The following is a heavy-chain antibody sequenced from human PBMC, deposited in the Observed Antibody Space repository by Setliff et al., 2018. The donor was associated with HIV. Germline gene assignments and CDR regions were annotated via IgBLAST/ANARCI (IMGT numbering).Heavy chain of an antibody. J-gene: IGHJ4*02. V-gene: IGHV4-38-2*02. CDR1: IDSIGSGFF. CDR3: ARSYDASGYYFL. CDR2: IYRSGET. D-gene: IGHD3-22*01. Sequence: SETLSLTCTVAIDSIGSGFFWGWIRQPPGKGLEWIGSIYRSGETFYNPSLRSRVAISGDTSKNHFSLKLSSVTAADTAIYYCARSYDASGYYFLWGQGTLGTVSS.